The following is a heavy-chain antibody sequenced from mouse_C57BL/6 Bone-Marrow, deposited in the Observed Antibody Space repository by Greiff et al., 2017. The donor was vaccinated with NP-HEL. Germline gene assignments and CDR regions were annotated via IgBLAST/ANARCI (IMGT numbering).Heavy chain of an antibody. V-gene: IGHV3-6*01. CDR3: ARDAGHCDY. J-gene: IGHJ2*01. CDR1: GYSITSGYY. CDR2: ISYDGSN. D-gene: IGHD3-1*01. Sequence: DVKLQESGPGLVKPSQSLSLTCSVTGYSITSGYYWNWIRQFPGNKLEWMGYISYDGSNNYNPSLKNRISITRDTSKNQFFLKLNSVTTEDTATYYCARDAGHCDYWGQGTTLTVSS.